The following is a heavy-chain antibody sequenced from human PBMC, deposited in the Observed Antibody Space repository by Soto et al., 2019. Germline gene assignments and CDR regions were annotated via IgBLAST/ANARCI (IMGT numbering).Heavy chain of an antibody. CDR3: ARDLAGAAAGTFYYGMDV. CDR1: GGTFSSYA. V-gene: IGHV1-69*13. Sequence: AASVKVSCKASGGTFSSYAISWVRQAPGQGLEWMGGIIPIFGTANYAQKFQGRVTITADESTSTAYMELSSLGSEDTAVYYCARDLAGAAAGTFYYGMDVWGQVTTVTVSS. J-gene: IGHJ6*02. D-gene: IGHD6-13*01. CDR2: IIPIFGTA.